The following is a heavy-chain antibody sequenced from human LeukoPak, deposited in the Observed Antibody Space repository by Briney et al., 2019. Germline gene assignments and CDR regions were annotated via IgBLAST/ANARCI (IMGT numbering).Heavy chain of an antibody. J-gene: IGHJ4*02. CDR3: ARGHCFGGDCYFDY. D-gene: IGHD2-21*02. CDR1: GGSISNYY. Sequence: KPSETLSLTCTVSGGSISNYYWSWIRQPPGKGLEWIGSIYYSGSTYYNPSLKSRVTISVDTSKNQFSLKLSSVTAADTAVHYCARGHCFGGDCYFDYWGPGTLVTVSS. V-gene: IGHV4-39*01. CDR2: IYYSGST.